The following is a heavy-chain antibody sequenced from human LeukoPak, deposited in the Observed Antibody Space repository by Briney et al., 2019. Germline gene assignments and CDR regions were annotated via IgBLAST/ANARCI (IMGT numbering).Heavy chain of an antibody. V-gene: IGHV1-2*04. D-gene: IGHD3-10*01. CDR3: ARDRRFYGSGSPFYYYYGMDV. Sequence: GSSVKVSCKASGYTFTSYYMHWVRQAPGQGLEWMGWINPNSGGTNYAQKFQGWVTMTRDTSISTAYMELSRLRSDDTAVYYCARDRRFYGSGSPFYYYYGMDVWGQGTTVTVSS. CDR1: GYTFTSYY. J-gene: IGHJ6*02. CDR2: INPNSGGT.